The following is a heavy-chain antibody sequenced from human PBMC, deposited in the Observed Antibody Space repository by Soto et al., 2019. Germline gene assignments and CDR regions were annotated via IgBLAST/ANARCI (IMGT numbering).Heavy chain of an antibody. J-gene: IGHJ4*02. CDR1: GGSISSGGYY. Sequence: QVQLQESGPGLVKPSQTLSLTCTVSGGSISSGGYYWSWIRQHPGKGLGWIGYIYYSGSPYYNPSLKRRVTISVDTSKNQFSLKLSSVTAADTAVYYCARDRYGSGRQLDYWGQGTLVTVSS. CDR3: ARDRYGSGRQLDY. D-gene: IGHD3-10*01. CDR2: IYYSGSP. V-gene: IGHV4-31*03.